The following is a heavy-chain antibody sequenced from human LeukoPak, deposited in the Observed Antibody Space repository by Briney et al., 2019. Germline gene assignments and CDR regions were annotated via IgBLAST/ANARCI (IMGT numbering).Heavy chain of an antibody. CDR3: VREGGSFFFEY. Sequence: GGSLRLSCAASGFTFSDYEMSWVRQAPGKGLEWVSYISSSGRTIYYADSVKGRFTISRDNAKNSLYLQMNSLRAEDTAIYYCVREGGSFFFEYWGQGTLVSVSS. CDR2: ISSSGRTI. J-gene: IGHJ4*02. D-gene: IGHD1-26*01. V-gene: IGHV3-48*03. CDR1: GFTFSDYE.